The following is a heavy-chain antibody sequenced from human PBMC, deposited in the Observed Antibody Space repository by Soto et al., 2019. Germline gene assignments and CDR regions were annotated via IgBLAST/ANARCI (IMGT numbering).Heavy chain of an antibody. D-gene: IGHD1-26*01. J-gene: IGHJ4*02. Sequence: GGSLRLSCAASGFTFSSYGMHWVRQAPGKGLEWVAVISYDGSNKYYADSVKGRFTISRDNSKNTLYLQMNSLRAEDTAGDYCAKAPYSGSWGQGTLVTVSS. CDR3: AKAPYSGS. CDR2: ISYDGSNK. CDR1: GFTFSSYG. V-gene: IGHV3-30*18.